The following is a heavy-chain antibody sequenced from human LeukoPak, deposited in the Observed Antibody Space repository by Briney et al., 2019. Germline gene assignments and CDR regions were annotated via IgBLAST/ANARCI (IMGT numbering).Heavy chain of an antibody. D-gene: IGHD5-12*01. CDR3: ARDKGSRHSGYDELFDY. Sequence: GGSLRLSCAASGFTFKTYGMSWVRQAPGKGLEWVSTISGSGGSTYYADSVKGRFTISRDNSKNTLYLQTNSLRAEDTAVYYCARDKGSRHSGYDELFDYWGQGTLVTVSS. V-gene: IGHV3-23*01. CDR1: GFTFKTYG. CDR2: ISGSGGST. J-gene: IGHJ4*02.